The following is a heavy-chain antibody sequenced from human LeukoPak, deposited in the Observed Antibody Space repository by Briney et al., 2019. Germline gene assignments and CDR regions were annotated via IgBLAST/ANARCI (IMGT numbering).Heavy chain of an antibody. CDR2: IIPIIGTA. CDR1: GGTFSSYA. D-gene: IGHD1-7*01. Sequence: ASVKVSCKASGGTFSSYAISWVRQAPGQGLEWMGRIIPIIGTANYAQKFQGRVTITTDESTSTAYMELSSLRSEDTAVYYCARETGTTFGSWFDPWGQGTLVTVSS. CDR3: ARETGTTFGSWFDP. V-gene: IGHV1-69*05. J-gene: IGHJ5*02.